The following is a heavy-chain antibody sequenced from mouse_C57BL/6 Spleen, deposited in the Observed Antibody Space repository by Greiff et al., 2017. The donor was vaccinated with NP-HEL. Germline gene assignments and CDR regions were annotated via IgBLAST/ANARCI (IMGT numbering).Heavy chain of an antibody. D-gene: IGHD2-1*01. CDR3: ATIYYGNSLDY. CDR1: GYTFTSYT. CDR2: INPSSGYT. J-gene: IGHJ2*01. V-gene: IGHV1-4*01. Sequence: QVQLKESGAELARPGASVKMSCKASGYTFTSYTVHWVKQRPGQGLEWIGYINPSSGYTKYNQKFKDKATLTADKSSSTAYMQLSSLTSEDSAVYYCATIYYGNSLDYWGQGTTLTVSS.